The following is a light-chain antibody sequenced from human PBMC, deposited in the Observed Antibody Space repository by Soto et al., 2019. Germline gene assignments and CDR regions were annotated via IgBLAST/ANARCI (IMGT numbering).Light chain of an antibody. J-gene: IGKJ4*01. CDR2: GAS. CDR3: QKYSSAPPKFT. CDR1: QGIYNY. V-gene: IGKV1-27*01. Sequence: DIQMTQSPSSLSASVGDRVTITCRASQGIYNYLAWYQQKPGKVPQLLIYGASILQSGVPSRFSGSGSGTDFTLTIDSLQPEDVATYYCQKYSSAPPKFTFGGGTKVELK.